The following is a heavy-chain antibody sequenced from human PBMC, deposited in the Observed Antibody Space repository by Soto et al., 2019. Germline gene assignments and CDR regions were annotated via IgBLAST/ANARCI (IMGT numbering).Heavy chain of an antibody. D-gene: IGHD4-17*01. V-gene: IGHV3-7*03. CDR1: GFFFPTYW. CDR2: INQDGSEK. J-gene: IGHJ3*02. CDR3: TRGGDYGGRQDAFDI. Sequence: EVQLVESGGGLFQPGGSLRLSCAASGFFFPTYWMSWVRQAPGKGLEWVADINQDGSEKYHVDSVKGRFTISRDNPKNSLYLQMNSLRAEDTAIYYCTRGGDYGGRQDAFDIWGQGTMVTVSS.